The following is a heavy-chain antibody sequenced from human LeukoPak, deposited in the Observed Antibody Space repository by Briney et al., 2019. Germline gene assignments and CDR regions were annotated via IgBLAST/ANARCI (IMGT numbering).Heavy chain of an antibody. D-gene: IGHD3-9*01. Sequence: SETLSLTCTVSGGSLSSSSYYWGWVRQPPGKGLEWIGNIYYSGSTYYNPSLKSRLTISLDTSQRHFSLWLSSVTAADTASYYCTRGSYDVLTGYSTLGEYWGQGTLVTVSS. CDR2: IYYSGST. V-gene: IGHV4-39*02. J-gene: IGHJ4*02. CDR1: GGSLSSSSYY. CDR3: TRGSYDVLTGYSTLGEY.